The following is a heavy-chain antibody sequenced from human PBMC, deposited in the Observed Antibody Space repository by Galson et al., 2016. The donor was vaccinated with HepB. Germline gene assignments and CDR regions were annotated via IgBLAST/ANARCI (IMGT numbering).Heavy chain of an antibody. Sequence: QSGAEVKKPGESLKISCKASGYTFSRYWIGWVRQMPGKGLEWMGIIYPGDSDTRYSPSFEGQVNISADKSISTAYLQWSSLEASDTAMDYCVRRLGYCNGGACGCARDYWGQGTLVTVSS. CDR3: VRRLGYCNGGACGCARDY. CDR1: GYTFSRYW. D-gene: IGHD2-8*02. J-gene: IGHJ4*02. CDR2: IYPGDSDT. V-gene: IGHV5-51*01.